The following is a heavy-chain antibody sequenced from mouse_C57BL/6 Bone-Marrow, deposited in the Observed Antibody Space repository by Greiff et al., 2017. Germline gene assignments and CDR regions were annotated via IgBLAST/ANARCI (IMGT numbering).Heavy chain of an antibody. CDR2: IDPENGDT. D-gene: IGHD1-1*01. V-gene: IGHV14-4*01. CDR3: TTHYGSSSYFDY. CDR1: GFNIKDDY. Sequence: EVQLQQSGAELVRPGASVKLSCTASGFNIKDDYMHWVKQRPEQGLEWIGWIDPENGDTEYASKFQGKATITADTSSNTAYLQLSSLTSEDSAVYYCTTHYGSSSYFDYWGQGTTLTVSS. J-gene: IGHJ2*01.